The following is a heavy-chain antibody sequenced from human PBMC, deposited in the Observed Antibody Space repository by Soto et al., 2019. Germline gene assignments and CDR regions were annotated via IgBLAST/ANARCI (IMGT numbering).Heavy chain of an antibody. J-gene: IGHJ4*02. CDR2: INGGGTDT. CDR1: GFTFMNYA. CDR3: AKASAEYRPYYFDY. Sequence: GGSLRLSCTASGFTFMNYAMGWVRQAPGKGLEWFSAINGGGTDTYYADSVKGRFTISRDNLNSALYLQMNSLRVEDTAVYYCAKASAEYRPYYFDYWAQGTLVTVSS. V-gene: IGHV3-23*01. D-gene: IGHD2-2*01.